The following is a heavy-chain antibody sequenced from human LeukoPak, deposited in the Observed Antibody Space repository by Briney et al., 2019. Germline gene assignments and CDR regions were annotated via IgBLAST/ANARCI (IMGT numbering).Heavy chain of an antibody. V-gene: IGHV4-59*01. CDR2: IYYSGST. CDR1: GGSISSYY. Sequence: SETLSLTCTVSGGSISSYYWSWIRQPPGKGLEWIGYIYYSGSTNYNPSLKSRVTISVDTSKNQFSLKLSSVTAADTAVYYCARGVSSGWLGQFDHWGQGTLATVSS. CDR3: ARGVSSGWLGQFDH. D-gene: IGHD6-19*01. J-gene: IGHJ4*02.